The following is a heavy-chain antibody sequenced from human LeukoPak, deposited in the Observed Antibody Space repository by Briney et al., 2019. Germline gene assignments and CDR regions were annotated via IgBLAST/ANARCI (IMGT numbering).Heavy chain of an antibody. V-gene: IGHV4-59*01. CDR2: IYYSGST. CDR1: GGSFSGYY. CDR3: ARQTTEGFDP. D-gene: IGHD4-17*01. Sequence: SETLSLTCAVYGGSFSGYYWSWIRQPPGKGLEWIGYIYYSGSTNYNPSLKSRVTISIDTSKNQFSLKLSSVTAADTAAYYCARQTTEGFDPWGQGVLVTVSS. J-gene: IGHJ5*02.